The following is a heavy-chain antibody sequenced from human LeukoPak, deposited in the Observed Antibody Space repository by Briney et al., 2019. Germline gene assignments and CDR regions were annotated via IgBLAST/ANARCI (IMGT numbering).Heavy chain of an antibody. CDR1: GYTFSDYA. V-gene: IGHV7-4-1*02. D-gene: IGHD1-7*01. Sequence: APVKVSCKASGYTFSDYAMHWVRQAAGQRFEWMGWINTNTGNPTYAQGFTGRFVFSLDTSVSTAYLQISSLKAEDTAVYYCASENLDYYCGMDVWGQGTTVTVSS. CDR3: ASENLDYYCGMDV. J-gene: IGHJ6*02. CDR2: INTNTGNP.